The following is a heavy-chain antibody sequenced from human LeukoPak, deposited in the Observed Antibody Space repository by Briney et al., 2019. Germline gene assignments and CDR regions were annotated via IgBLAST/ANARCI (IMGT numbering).Heavy chain of an antibody. Sequence: PGGSLRLSCAASGFTFSDYSMSWIRQAPGKGLEWVSYISTSGSYTNYAGSVKGRFTISRDNAKNSLYLQMNSLRAEDTAVYYCARDRYYASGSYNWFDPWGQGTLVTVSS. CDR2: ISTSGSYT. V-gene: IGHV3-11*05. CDR3: ARDRYYASGSYNWFDP. CDR1: GFTFSDYS. J-gene: IGHJ5*02. D-gene: IGHD3-10*01.